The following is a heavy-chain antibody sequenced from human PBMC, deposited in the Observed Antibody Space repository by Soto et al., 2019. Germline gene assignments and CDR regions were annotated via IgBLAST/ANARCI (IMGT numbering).Heavy chain of an antibody. CDR2: ITGSGGTT. Sequence: WGSLRLSCAVSGFTFSSHAMNWVRQAPGKGLEWVSAITGSGGTTYYADSVKGRFTISRDNSKNTLYLQMNSLRAEDTAVYYCARPAGNWNYDYFDYWGQGTLVTVSS. CDR1: GFTFSSHA. CDR3: ARPAGNWNYDYFDY. V-gene: IGHV3-23*01. J-gene: IGHJ4*02. D-gene: IGHD1-7*01.